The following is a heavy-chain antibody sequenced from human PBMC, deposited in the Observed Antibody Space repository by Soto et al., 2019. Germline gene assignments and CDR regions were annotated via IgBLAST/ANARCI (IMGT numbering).Heavy chain of an antibody. CDR3: AREGERGYCSIPSAPSYYLAV. J-gene: IGHJ6*03. CDR2: IYSGGST. V-gene: IGHV3-53*04. CDR1: GFTVSSNY. D-gene: IGHD2-2*01. Sequence: EVQLVESGGGLVQPGGSLRLSCAASGFTVSSNYMSWVRQAPGKGLEWVSVIYSGGSTYYADSVKGRFTISRHNSKNTLYLQGNPLRVEDPAVYYCAREGERGYCSIPSAPSYYLAVWGKGTTVTVS.